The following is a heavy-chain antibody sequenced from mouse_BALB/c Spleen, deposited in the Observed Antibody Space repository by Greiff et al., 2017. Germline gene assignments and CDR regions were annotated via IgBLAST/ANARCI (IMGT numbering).Heavy chain of an antibody. J-gene: IGHJ3*01. CDR1: GFTFSGFY. Sequence: EVQGVESGGGLVQPGGSLRLSCATSGFTFSGFYMEWVRQPPGKRLEWIAASRNKANDYTTEYSVSVKGRFIVSRDTSQSILYLQMNALRAEDTAMYYCARDATFHEGFAYWGQGTLVTVSA. CDR2: SRNKANDYTT. V-gene: IGHV7-1*02. CDR3: ARDATFHEGFAY.